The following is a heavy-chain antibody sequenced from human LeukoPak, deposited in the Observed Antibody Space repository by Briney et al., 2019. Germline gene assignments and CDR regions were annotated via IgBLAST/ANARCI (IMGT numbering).Heavy chain of an antibody. Sequence: SETLSLTCTVSGGSISSYYWSWIRQPPGEGLEWIGYIYHSGSTYYNPSLKSQVTISVDRSKNQFSLKLSSVTAADTAVYYCASSIATAGQPGYWGQGTLVAVSS. CDR1: GGSISSYY. D-gene: IGHD6-13*01. CDR3: ASSIATAGQPGY. CDR2: IYHSGST. V-gene: IGHV4-59*12. J-gene: IGHJ4*02.